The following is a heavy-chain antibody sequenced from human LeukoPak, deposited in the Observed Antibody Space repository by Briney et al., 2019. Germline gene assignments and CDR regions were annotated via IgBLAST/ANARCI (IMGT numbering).Heavy chain of an antibody. V-gene: IGHV4-59*01. J-gene: IGHJ5*02. CDR2: IYSSGST. CDR3: ARFNYLLYSSSHNWFDP. Sequence: SETLSLTCSVAGGSISSYYWSWIRQPPGNGLEWIGSIYSSGSTNYNPSLKSRATLSVDTSKNQFSLKLTSVTAADTAVYYCARFNYLLYSSSHNWFDPWGQGTLVTVSS. D-gene: IGHD6-13*01. CDR1: GGSISSYY.